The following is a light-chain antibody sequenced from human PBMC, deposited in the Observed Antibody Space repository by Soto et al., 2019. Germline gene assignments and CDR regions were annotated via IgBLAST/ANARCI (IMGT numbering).Light chain of an antibody. CDR1: SGHSSYA. Sequence: QPVLTQSPSDSASLGAWVKLTCTLSSGHSSYAIAWHQQQPEKGPRYLMKLNSDGSHSKGDGIPDRFSGSSSGAERYLTISSLQSEDEADYYCQTWGTGIVVFGGGTKLTVL. CDR2: LNSDGSH. V-gene: IGLV4-69*01. CDR3: QTWGTGIVV. J-gene: IGLJ2*01.